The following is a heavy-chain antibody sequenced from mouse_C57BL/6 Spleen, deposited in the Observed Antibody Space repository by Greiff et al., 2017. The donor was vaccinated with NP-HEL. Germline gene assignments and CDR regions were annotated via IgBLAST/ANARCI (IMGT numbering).Heavy chain of an antibody. CDR3: TGRYDYDSWFAY. D-gene: IGHD2-4*01. CDR1: GFTFSNYW. CDR2: IRLKSDNYAT. V-gene: IGHV6-3*01. Sequence: EVKLVESGGGLVQPGGSMKLSCVASGFTFSNYWMNWVRQSPEKGLEWVAQIRLKSDNYATHYAESVKGRFTISRDDSKSSVYLQMNNLRAEDTGIYYCTGRYDYDSWFAYWGQGTLVTVSA. J-gene: IGHJ3*01.